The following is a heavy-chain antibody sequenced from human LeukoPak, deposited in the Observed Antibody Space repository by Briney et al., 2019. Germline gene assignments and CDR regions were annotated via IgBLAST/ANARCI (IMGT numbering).Heavy chain of an antibody. J-gene: IGHJ3*02. CDR3: AIALLLWFGELWSFDAFDI. Sequence: GGSLRLSCAASGFTFSSYGMHWVRQAPGKGLEWVAVISYDGSNKYYADSVKGRFTISRDNSKNTLYLQMNSLRAEDTAVYYCAIALLLWFGELWSFDAFDIWGQGTMVTVSS. D-gene: IGHD3-10*01. CDR2: ISYDGSNK. V-gene: IGHV3-30*03. CDR1: GFTFSSYG.